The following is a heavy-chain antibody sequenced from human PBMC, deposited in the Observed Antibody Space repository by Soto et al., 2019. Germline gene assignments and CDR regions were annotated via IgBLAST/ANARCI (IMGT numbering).Heavy chain of an antibody. V-gene: IGHV1-18*04. CDR1: GYTFTSYG. CDR3: ARMYYYDSSGYYSDAFDI. CDR2: ISAYNGNT. Sequence: ASVKVSCKASGYTFTSYGISWVRQAPGQGLEWMGWISAYNGNTNYAQKLQGRVTMTTDTSTSTAYMELRSLRSDDTAVYYCARMYYYDSSGYYSDAFDIWGQGTMVTVSS. J-gene: IGHJ3*02. D-gene: IGHD3-22*01.